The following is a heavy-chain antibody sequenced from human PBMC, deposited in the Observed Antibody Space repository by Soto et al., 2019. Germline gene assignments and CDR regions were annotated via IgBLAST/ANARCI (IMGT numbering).Heavy chain of an antibody. CDR2: ISGSGGST. V-gene: IGHV3-23*01. D-gene: IGHD6-6*01. J-gene: IGHJ4*02. CDR3: AKDAEDSSRGVGDYFDY. Sequence: PGGSLRLSCAASGFTFTSYAMSWVRQAPGKGLEGVSAISGSGGSTYYADSVKGRFTISRDKSKNTLDLQMNSLRAEDTAVYDCAKDAEDSSRGVGDYFDYWGQGTMVTVSS. CDR1: GFTFTSYA.